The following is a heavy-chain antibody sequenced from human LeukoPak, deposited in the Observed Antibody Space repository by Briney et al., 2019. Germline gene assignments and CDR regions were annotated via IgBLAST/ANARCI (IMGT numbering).Heavy chain of an antibody. Sequence: PSQTLSLTCTVSGGSISSGSYFWSWIRQPAGKGVEWIGRIYTNGIPNYSPSLKSRITISLDTSKNQFSLKMNSVTAADTALYYCARGSSYYMDVRGKGTTVTVSS. CDR2: IYTNGIP. D-gene: IGHD3-10*01. CDR1: GGSISSGSYF. CDR3: ARGSSYYMDV. V-gene: IGHV4-61*02. J-gene: IGHJ6*03.